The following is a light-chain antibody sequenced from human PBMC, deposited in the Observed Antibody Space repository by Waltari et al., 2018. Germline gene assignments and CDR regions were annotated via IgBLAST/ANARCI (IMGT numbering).Light chain of an antibody. CDR3: QQYAKAPHT. CDR1: QSFDSNY. V-gene: IGKV3-20*01. Sequence: EIVLTQSPGTLSLSPGERATLSCRASQSFDSNYFAWFQQRPGQVPRLLIYAASSRATDIPDRFSGSVSGTDFTLTISRLEPEDFAVYYCQQYAKAPHTFGQGTRLEIK. CDR2: AAS. J-gene: IGKJ2*01.